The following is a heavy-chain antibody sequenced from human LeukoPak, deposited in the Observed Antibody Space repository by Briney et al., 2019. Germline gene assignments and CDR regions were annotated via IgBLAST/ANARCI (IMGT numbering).Heavy chain of an antibody. CDR1: GFTFRNYG. CDR3: AKSGYNRFDY. V-gene: IGHV3-23*01. CDR2: ISPRGGGT. J-gene: IGHJ4*02. Sequence: GGSLRLSCAASGFTFRNYGMNWVRQAPGKGLEWLSGISPRGGGTYYADSVKGRFTISRDDSKNTLSLQMNSLRAEDTAVYYCAKSGYNRFDYWGQGTLVTVSS. D-gene: IGHD5-24*01.